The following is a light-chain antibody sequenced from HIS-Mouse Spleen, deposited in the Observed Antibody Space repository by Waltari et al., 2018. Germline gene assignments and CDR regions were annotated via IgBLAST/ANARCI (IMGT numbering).Light chain of an antibody. CDR3: QAWDSSTYV. Sequence: SYELTQPPSVSVSPGQTASITCPGDKVWDKYACWYQQKPGQSPVLVIYQDSKRPSGIPERFSGSNSGNTATLTISGTQAMDEADYYCQAWDSSTYVFGTGTKVTVL. J-gene: IGLJ1*01. V-gene: IGLV3-1*01. CDR1: KVWDKY. CDR2: QDS.